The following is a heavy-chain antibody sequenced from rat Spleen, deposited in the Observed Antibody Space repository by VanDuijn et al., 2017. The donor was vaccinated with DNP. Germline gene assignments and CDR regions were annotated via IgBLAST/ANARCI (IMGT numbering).Heavy chain of an antibody. CDR2: IHTGSGGT. CDR3: SREDTYYGYNYFDY. V-gene: IGHV1-43*01. J-gene: IGHJ2*01. Sequence: QVQLQQSGAELAKPGSSVKISCKASGNTFITDYFAWIKQTTGQGLEYIGYIHTGSGGTAYNEKFKGKATLTVDKSSSTAFMQLSSLTPDDSAVYYCSREDTYYGYNYFDYWGQGVMVTVSS. D-gene: IGHD1-9*01. CDR1: GNTFITDY.